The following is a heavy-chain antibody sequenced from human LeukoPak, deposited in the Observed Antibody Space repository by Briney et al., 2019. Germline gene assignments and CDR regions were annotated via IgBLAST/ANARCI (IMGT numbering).Heavy chain of an antibody. CDR3: ARDTGIGIAAAGTYYYYYGMDV. CDR2: ISGSDGST. Sequence: GGSLRLSCAASGFTFSSYAMSWVRQAPEKGLEWVSSISGSDGSTDYADSVKGRFTISRDNSKNTLYLQMTSLRAEDTAVYYCARDTGIGIAAAGTYYYYYGMDVWGQGTTVTVSS. D-gene: IGHD6-13*01. CDR1: GFTFSSYA. J-gene: IGHJ6*02. V-gene: IGHV3-23*01.